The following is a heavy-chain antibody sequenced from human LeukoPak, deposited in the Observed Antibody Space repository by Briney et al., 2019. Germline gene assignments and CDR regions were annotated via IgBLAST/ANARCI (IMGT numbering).Heavy chain of an antibody. Sequence: CGAASGRRWCRYGMRRVRQAPGKGLEWVSGISGSGDTTYYADSVKGRFTISRDNSKNTLYLQMNSLRVEDTAVYYCAKGHSAHGTGFDCWGQGTLVAVSS. J-gene: IGHJ4*02. CDR2: ISGSGDTT. V-gene: IGHV3-23*01. CDR3: AKGHSAHGTGFDC. CDR1: GRRWCRYG. D-gene: IGHD1-14*01.